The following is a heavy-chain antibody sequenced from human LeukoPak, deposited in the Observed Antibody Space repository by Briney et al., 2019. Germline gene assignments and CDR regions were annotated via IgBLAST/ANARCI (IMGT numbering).Heavy chain of an antibody. Sequence: GGSLRLSCAASGFTFSSYSMNWVRQAPGKGLEWVSYISSSSSTIYYADSVKGRFTISRDNAKNSLYLQMNSLRAEDTAVYYCARLPRPKRYGSGSTGRDYWGQGTLVTVSS. D-gene: IGHD3-10*01. V-gene: IGHV3-48*04. CDR3: ARLPRPKRYGSGSTGRDY. CDR1: GFTFSSYS. CDR2: ISSSSSTI. J-gene: IGHJ4*02.